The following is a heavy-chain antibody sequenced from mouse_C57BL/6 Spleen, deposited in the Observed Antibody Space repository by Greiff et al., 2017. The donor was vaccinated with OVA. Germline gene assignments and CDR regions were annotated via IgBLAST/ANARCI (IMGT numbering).Heavy chain of an antibody. CDR3: ARHEDHGNPEYYYAMDY. Sequence: VKLMESGAELVKPGASVKLSCKASGYTFTEYTIHWVKQRSGQGLEWIGWFYPGSGSIKYNEKFKDKATLTADKSSSTVYMELSRLTSEDSAVYFCARHEDHGNPEYYYAMDYWGQGTSVTVSS. J-gene: IGHJ4*01. D-gene: IGHD2-1*01. CDR2: FYPGSGSI. V-gene: IGHV1-62-2*01. CDR1: GYTFTEYT.